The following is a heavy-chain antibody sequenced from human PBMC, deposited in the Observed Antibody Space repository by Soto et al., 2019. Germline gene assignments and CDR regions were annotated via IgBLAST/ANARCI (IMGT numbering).Heavy chain of an antibody. CDR3: TRGTRATQYYFYFYGMDV. Sequence: SETLSLTCTVSGGSMNSDYWSWIRRPPGKGLGWLGYISHSGTTSYNPSLKSRLTISLNTSKNQFSLNLRSVTAADTAVYYCTRGTRATQYYFYFYGMDVWGQGTTVT. J-gene: IGHJ6*02. CDR2: ISHSGTT. D-gene: IGHD3-10*01. CDR1: GGSMNSDY. V-gene: IGHV4-59*01.